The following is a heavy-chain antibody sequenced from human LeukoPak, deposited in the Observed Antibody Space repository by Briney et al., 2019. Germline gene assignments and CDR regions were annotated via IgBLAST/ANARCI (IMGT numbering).Heavy chain of an antibody. CDR1: GFTFSDYW. J-gene: IGHJ4*02. CDR3: TRDPPSSGWSFDY. V-gene: IGHV3-7*01. CDR2: IKVDGSEK. Sequence: QTGGSLRLSCAASGFTFSDYWMTWVRQAPGKGLEWVANIKVDGSEKYYVNSVKGRFTISRDNSKNTVDLRMNSLRAEDTAVYYCTRDPPSSGWSFDYWGQGTLVTVSS. D-gene: IGHD6-19*01.